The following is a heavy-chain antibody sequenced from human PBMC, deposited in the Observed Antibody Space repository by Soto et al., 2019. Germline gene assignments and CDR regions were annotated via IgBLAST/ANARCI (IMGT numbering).Heavy chain of an antibody. CDR1: GFTFSSYA. V-gene: IGHV3-30-3*01. J-gene: IGHJ4*02. CDR2: ISYDGSNK. CDR3: ARSSLTMVRGASDY. D-gene: IGHD3-10*01. Sequence: GGSLRLSCAASGFTFSSYAMHWVRQAPGKGLEWVAVISYDGSNKYYADSVKGRFTISRDNSKNTLYLQMNSLRAEDTAVYYCARSSLTMVRGASDYWGQGTLVTVSS.